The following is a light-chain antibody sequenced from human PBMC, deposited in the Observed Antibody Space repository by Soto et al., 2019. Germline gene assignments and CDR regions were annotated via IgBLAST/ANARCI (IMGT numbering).Light chain of an antibody. CDR3: QQSYSTPQT. CDR1: QSISSY. J-gene: IGKJ2*01. V-gene: IGKV1-39*01. Sequence: DIQITQSPSSLSASVGDRVTITCRASQSISSYLNWYQQKPGKAPKFLIYAASSLQSGVPSRFSGSGSGTDFTLTISSLQPEDFATYYCQQSYSTPQTFGQGTKVDIK. CDR2: AAS.